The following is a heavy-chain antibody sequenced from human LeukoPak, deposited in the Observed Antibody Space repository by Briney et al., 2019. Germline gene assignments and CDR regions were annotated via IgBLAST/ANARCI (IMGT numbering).Heavy chain of an antibody. V-gene: IGHV4-61*05. CDR2: IYYSGGT. J-gene: IGHJ4*01. CDR1: GGSISSSSYY. D-gene: IGHD6-19*01. Sequence: SETLSLTCAVAGGSISSSSYYWGWIRQPPGKGLECIGYIYYSGGTNYNPSLKSRVTISVDTSKNQLSLKLSSVTAADTAVYYCARATYYSGWFDYWGHGTLVTVSS. CDR3: ARATYYSGWFDY.